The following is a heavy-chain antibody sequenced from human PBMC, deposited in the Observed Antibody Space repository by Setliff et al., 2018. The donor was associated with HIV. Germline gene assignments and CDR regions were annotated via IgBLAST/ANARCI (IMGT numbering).Heavy chain of an antibody. J-gene: IGHJ4*02. V-gene: IGHV4-4*09. D-gene: IGHD6-13*01. CDR2: IYASGYT. CDR1: GGSISNYY. CDR3: ASSPGIAAAGRRSPFDF. Sequence: SETPSLTCNVSGGSISNYYWSWIRQPPGKGLEWIGYIYASGYTNYNPSLKSRVTISVDTSKNLFSLKLTSVTAADTAVYYCASSPGIAAAGRRSPFDFWGQGTLVTVSS.